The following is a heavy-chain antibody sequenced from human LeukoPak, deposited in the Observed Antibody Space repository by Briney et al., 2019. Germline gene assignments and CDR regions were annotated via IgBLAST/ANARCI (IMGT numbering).Heavy chain of an antibody. CDR3: AKSLLTTASGTGRAFDI. J-gene: IGHJ3*02. D-gene: IGHD1-26*01. CDR2: ISASGDVT. CDR1: RFSFSAYP. Sequence: GGSLRLSCEASRFSFSAYPMGWVRRAPGKGLEWVSGISASGDVTFHADPLKGRFTISRDNSKNTVYLQMDSLRAEDTAKYYCAKSLLTTASGTGRAFDIRGQGTVVTVSA. V-gene: IGHV3-23*01.